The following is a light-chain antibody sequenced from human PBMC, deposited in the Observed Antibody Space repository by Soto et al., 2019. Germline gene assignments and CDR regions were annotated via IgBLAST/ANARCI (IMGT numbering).Light chain of an antibody. CDR3: KQYGSSPTT. CDR2: GAY. V-gene: IGKV3-20*01. CDR1: QSVSSSY. J-gene: IGKJ1*01. Sequence: EIVLTQSPGTLSLSPGERATLSSSASQSVSSSYLAWYQQKPGQAHRLLIYGAYSRATGIQDRFSGSGSGTDFTLTIRRLEPEDFAVYYCKQYGSSPTTFGQGTKVDIK.